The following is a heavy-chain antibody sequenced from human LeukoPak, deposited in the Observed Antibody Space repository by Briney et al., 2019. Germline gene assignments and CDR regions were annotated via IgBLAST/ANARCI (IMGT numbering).Heavy chain of an antibody. J-gene: IGHJ4*02. V-gene: IGHV3-23*01. Sequence: ARGSLRLSCAASGFTFSSYAMSWVRQAPGKGLEWVSAISGSGGSTYYADSVKGRFTISRDNSKNTLCLQTNSVRAEDTAVYYCAKDRNYDYVWGSLHPTPPLVEWGQGTLVTVSS. CDR1: GFTFSSYA. D-gene: IGHD3-16*01. CDR2: ISGSGGST. CDR3: AKDRNYDYVWGSLHPTPPLVE.